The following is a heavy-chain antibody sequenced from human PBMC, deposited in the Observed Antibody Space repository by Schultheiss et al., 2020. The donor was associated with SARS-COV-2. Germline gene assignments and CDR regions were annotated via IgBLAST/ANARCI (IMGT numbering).Heavy chain of an antibody. D-gene: IGHD6-13*01. Sequence: GGSLRLSCAASGFTVSSNYMSWVRQAPGKGLEWVSVIYSGGSTYYADSVKGRFTISRDNSKNTLYLQMNSLRAEDTAVYYCVKGVHTLSWHVDYWGQGTLVTVSS. CDR3: VKGVHTLSWHVDY. V-gene: IGHV3-66*01. CDR2: IYSGGST. CDR1: GFTVSSNY. J-gene: IGHJ4*02.